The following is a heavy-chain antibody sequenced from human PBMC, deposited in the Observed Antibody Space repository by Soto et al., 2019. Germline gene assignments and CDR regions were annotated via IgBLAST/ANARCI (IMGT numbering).Heavy chain of an antibody. V-gene: IGHV3-23*01. J-gene: IGHJ4*02. D-gene: IGHD6-19*01. CDR1: GLTFSSNV. CDR2: LNFDNTNT. CDR3: ARYISVGVRVFDY. Sequence: EVQLLESGGDLVQPGGSLRLSCAASGLTFSSNVMTWVRQAPGAGLEWVSTLNFDNTNTYYADSVKGRFTVSRDDSKNTLYLQMNSLRAEDTAVYYCARYISVGVRVFDYWGQGTLVTVSS.